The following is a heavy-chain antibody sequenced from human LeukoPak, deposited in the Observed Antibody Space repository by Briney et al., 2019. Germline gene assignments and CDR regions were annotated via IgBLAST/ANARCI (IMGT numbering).Heavy chain of an antibody. J-gene: IGHJ4*01. Sequence: GGSLRLSCAASGFTFSSYSMNWVRQAPGKGLEWVSSISSSSSYIYYADSVKGRFTISRDNAKNSLYLQMNSLRAEDTAVYYCARDLLYGDFWSGYYISYWGQEPWSPSPQ. V-gene: IGHV3-21*01. CDR3: ARDLLYGDFWSGYYISY. CDR2: ISSSSSYI. D-gene: IGHD3-3*01. CDR1: GFTFSSYS.